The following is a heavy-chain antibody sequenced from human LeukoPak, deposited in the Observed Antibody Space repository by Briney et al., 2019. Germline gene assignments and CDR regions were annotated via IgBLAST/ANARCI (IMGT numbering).Heavy chain of an antibody. Sequence: PSETLSLTCTVSGGSIRSSSYYWGWIRQPPGKGLEWIGSIYHSGSTYYNPSLKSRVTISVDTSKNQFSLKLNSVTAADTAVYYCASPSIFGVVIREYYFDSWGQGTLVTVSS. CDR2: IYHSGST. CDR1: GGSIRSSSYY. D-gene: IGHD3-3*01. CDR3: ASPSIFGVVIREYYFDS. V-gene: IGHV4-39*07. J-gene: IGHJ4*02.